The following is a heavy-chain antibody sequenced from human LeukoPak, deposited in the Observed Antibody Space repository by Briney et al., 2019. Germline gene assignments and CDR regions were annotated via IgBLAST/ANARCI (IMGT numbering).Heavy chain of an antibody. J-gene: IGHJ6*03. Sequence: GGSLRLSCAASGFTFSIYTMNWVRQAPGKGLEWVSYISSSGSTIYYADSVKGRFTISRDNAKNSLYLQMNSLRAEDTAVYYCARDGYSSSWGYYYYYYYMDVWGKGTTVTISS. CDR3: ARDGYSSSWGYYYYYYYMDV. CDR2: ISSSGSTI. D-gene: IGHD6-13*01. V-gene: IGHV3-48*04. CDR1: GFTFSIYT.